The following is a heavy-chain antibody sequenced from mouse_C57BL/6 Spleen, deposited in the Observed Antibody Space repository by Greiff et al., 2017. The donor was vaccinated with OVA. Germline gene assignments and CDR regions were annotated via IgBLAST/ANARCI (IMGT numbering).Heavy chain of an antibody. V-gene: IGHV1-82*01. CDR2: IYPGDGDT. CDR1: GYAFSSSW. Sequence: LVESGPELVKPGASVKISCKASGYAFSSSWMNWVKQRPGKGLEWIGRIYPGDGDTNYNGKFKGKATLTADKSSSTAYMQLSSLTSEDSAVYFCARALDSSGYLFAYWGQGTLVTVSA. J-gene: IGHJ3*01. CDR3: ARALDSSGYLFAY. D-gene: IGHD3-2*02.